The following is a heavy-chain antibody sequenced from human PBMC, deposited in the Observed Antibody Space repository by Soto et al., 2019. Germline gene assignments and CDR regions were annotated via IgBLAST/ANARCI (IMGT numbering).Heavy chain of an antibody. V-gene: IGHV1-8*01. Sequence: QVQLVQSGAEVKKPGASVKVSCKASGYTFTSYDINWVRQATGQGLEWVGWMSPNSGNTGYAQKFQGRVNMTRTTSASTAYMELTSLRSDDTAVYYCARGPPNWGFDYWGQGTLVTVS. CDR2: MSPNSGNT. D-gene: IGHD7-27*01. CDR3: ARGPPNWGFDY. J-gene: IGHJ4*02. CDR1: GYTFTSYD.